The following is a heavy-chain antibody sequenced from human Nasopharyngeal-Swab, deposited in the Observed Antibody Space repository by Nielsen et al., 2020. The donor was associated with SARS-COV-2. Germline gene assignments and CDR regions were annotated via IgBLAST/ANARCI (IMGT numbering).Heavy chain of an antibody. CDR2: IGRYGTDI. Sequence: GGSLRLSCAASGFTFRNSSMNWVGQAPGKGLEGVSSIGRYGTDITHADSVKGRFSVFRDTANKSIYLQMRSLRAEDTAVYYCARGTVFGVANGMDVWGQGTTVTVSS. V-gene: IGHV3-21*01. D-gene: IGHD3-3*01. CDR3: ARGTVFGVANGMDV. J-gene: IGHJ6*02. CDR1: GFTFRNSS.